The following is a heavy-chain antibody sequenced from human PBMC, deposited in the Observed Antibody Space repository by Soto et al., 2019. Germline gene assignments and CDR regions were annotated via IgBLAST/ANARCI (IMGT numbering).Heavy chain of an antibody. CDR2: MYYSGST. CDR3: ARQGRKYSCGMDV. D-gene: IGHD2-15*01. V-gene: IGHV4-39*01. J-gene: IGHJ6*02. CDR1: XVSISSRTYD. Sequence: SETLSLTSTVSXVSISSRTYDWVWLRQPPGKGLEWIGSMYYSGSTYYNPSLKSRVTISVDTSTKQFSLKLSSVTAGDTAVYYCARQGRKYSCGMDVWGQWTT.